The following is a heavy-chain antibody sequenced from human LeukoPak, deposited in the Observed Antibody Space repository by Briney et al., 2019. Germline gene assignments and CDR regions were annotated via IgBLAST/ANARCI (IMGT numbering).Heavy chain of an antibody. CDR3: ARETPRRGETRDGYR. CDR2: TRYDGSNK. V-gene: IGHV3-30*02. CDR1: GFTFSSYG. D-gene: IGHD5-24*01. J-gene: IGHJ4*02. Sequence: PGGSLRLSCAASGFTFSSYGMYWVRQAPGKGLEWVAFTRYDGSNKYYADSVKGRFTISRDNPKNLLFLQINSLRVEDTAVYYCARETPRRGETRDGYRWGQGTLVTVSS.